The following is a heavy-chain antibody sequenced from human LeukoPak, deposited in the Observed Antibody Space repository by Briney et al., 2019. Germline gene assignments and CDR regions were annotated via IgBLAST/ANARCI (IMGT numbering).Heavy chain of an antibody. Sequence: GRSLRLSCAASGFTFDDYAMHWVRQAPGKGLEWVSGISWNSGSIGYADSVKGRFTISRDNAKNSLYLQMNSLRAEDTALYYCAKANGYFDWLPMGSWFDPWGQGTLVTVSS. CDR1: GFTFDDYA. CDR2: ISWNSGSI. D-gene: IGHD3-9*01. J-gene: IGHJ5*02. V-gene: IGHV3-9*01. CDR3: AKANGYFDWLPMGSWFDP.